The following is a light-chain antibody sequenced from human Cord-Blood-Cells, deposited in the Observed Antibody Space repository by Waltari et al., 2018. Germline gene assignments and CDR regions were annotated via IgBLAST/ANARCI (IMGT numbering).Light chain of an antibody. V-gene: IGLV1-44*01. CDR2: SNN. CDR3: AAWDDSLNGWV. CDR1: SSNIGSNT. J-gene: IGLJ3*02. Sequence: QSVLTQPPSASGTPGQRVTIPCSGRSSNIGSNTVNWSQQLPGTAPKLLIYSNNQRPSGVPDRFSGSKSGTSASLAISGLQSEDEADYYCAAWDDSLNGWVFGGGTKLTVL.